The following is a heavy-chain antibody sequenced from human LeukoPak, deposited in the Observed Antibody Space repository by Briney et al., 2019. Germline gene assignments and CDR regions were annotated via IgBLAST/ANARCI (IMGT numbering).Heavy chain of an antibody. D-gene: IGHD7-27*01. CDR1: CGSISSYY. V-gene: IGHV4-59*01. J-gene: IGHJ3*02. CDR2: IYYSGST. CDR3: AVAPSGAFDI. Sequence: PSETLSLTCTVSCGSISSYYWSWIRQPPGKGLEWIGYIYYSGSTNYNPSLKSRVTISVDTSKNQFSLKLSSVTAADTAVYYCAVAPSGAFDIWGQGTMVTVSS.